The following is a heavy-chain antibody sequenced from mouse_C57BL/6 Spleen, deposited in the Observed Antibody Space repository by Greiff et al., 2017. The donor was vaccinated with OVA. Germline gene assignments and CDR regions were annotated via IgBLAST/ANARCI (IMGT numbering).Heavy chain of an antibody. J-gene: IGHJ3*01. CDR3: TRGVNDYGGAY. V-gene: IGHV1-15*01. CDR1: GYTFTDYE. Sequence: QVQLQQSGAELVRPGASVTLSCKASGYTFTDYEMHWVKQTPVHGLEWIGAIDPETGGTAYNQKFKGKAILTADKSSSTAYMELHSLTSEDSAVYYCTRGVNDYGGAYWGQGTLVTVSA. D-gene: IGHD2-4*01. CDR2: IDPETGGT.